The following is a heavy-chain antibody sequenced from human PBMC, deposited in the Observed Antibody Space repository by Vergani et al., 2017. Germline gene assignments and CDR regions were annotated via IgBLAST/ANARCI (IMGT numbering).Heavy chain of an antibody. CDR1: GGSISSYY. CDR3: ARVVPGGCSSTSCYSYRGHYYYYYYMDV. CDR2: IYYSGST. Sequence: QVQLQESGPGLVKPSETLSLTCTVSGGSISSYYWSWIRQPPGKGLEWIGYIYYSGSTNYNPSLKSRVTISVDTSKNKFSLKLSSVTAADTAVYYCARVVPGGCSSTSCYSYRGHYYYYYYMDVWGKGTTVTVSS. D-gene: IGHD2-2*02. V-gene: IGHV4-59*01. J-gene: IGHJ6*03.